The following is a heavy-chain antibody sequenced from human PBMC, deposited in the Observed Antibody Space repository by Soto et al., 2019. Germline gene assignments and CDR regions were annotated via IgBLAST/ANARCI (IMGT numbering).Heavy chain of an antibody. J-gene: IGHJ5*02. Sequence: QVQLQESGPGLVKPSQTLSLTCTVSGGSISSGGYYWSWIRQHPGKGLEWIGYIYYSGSTYYNPSLKSRVTIXVXTXXNQFPLKLSSVTAADTAVYYCARGVGRLGPGWFDPWGQGTLVTVSS. CDR1: GGSISSGGYY. V-gene: IGHV4-31*03. D-gene: IGHD2-21*01. CDR2: IYYSGST. CDR3: ARGVGRLGPGWFDP.